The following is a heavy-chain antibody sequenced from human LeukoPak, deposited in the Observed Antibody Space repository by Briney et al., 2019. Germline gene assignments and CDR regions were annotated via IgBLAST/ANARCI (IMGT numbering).Heavy chain of an antibody. CDR3: AKGRGWEASYCYYYMDV. CDR2: IRYDGSNK. V-gene: IGHV3-30*02. J-gene: IGHJ6*03. CDR1: GFTFSSYG. Sequence: GGSLRLSYAASGFTFSSYGMHWVRQAPGKGLEWVAFIRYDGSNKYYTDSVKGRFTISRDNSKNTLYLQMNSLRAEDTAVYYCAKGRGWEASYCYYYMDVWGKGTTVTISS. D-gene: IGHD1-26*01.